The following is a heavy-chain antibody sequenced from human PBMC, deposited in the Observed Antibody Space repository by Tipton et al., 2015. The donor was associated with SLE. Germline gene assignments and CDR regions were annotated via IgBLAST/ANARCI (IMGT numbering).Heavy chain of an antibody. CDR1: GGSISGSNYY. CDR2: ITNNGNT. J-gene: IGHJ5*02. CDR3: ARHDTNYGRNWFDP. V-gene: IGHV4-39*01. D-gene: IGHD2-8*01. Sequence: TLSLTCTVSGGSISGSNYYWDWIRQPPGKGPEWIGRITNNGNTYYIPSLQSRVTMSVDTSKNHFSLTLSSVTAADTAVYYCARHDTNYGRNWFDPWGQRTLVTVSS.